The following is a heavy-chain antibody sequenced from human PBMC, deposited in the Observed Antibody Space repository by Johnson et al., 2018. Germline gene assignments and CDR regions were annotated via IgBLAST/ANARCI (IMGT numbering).Heavy chain of an antibody. D-gene: IGHD6-6*01. CDR1: GFTFSTYW. J-gene: IGHJ6*02. V-gene: IGHV3-74*01. CDR3: ARGDITSSIYYYYGMDV. Sequence: VQLQESGGGLVQXGGSXRLXCAASGFTFSTYWMHWVRQAPGKGLVWVSRIKSDGRSTSYADSVKGRFPISRDNAKNTLYLQMNSRRAEDTAVYYGARGDITSSIYYYYGMDVWGQGTTVTVSS. CDR2: IKSDGRST.